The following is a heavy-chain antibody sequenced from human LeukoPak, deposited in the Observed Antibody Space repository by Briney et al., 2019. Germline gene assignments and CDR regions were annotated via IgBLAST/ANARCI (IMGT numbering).Heavy chain of an antibody. Sequence: PGGSLRLSCAASGFTFDDYAMHWVRQAPGKGLEWVSGISWNSGSIGYADSVKGRFTISRDNSKNTLYLQMNSLRAEDTATYYCANFQWQRGTFDIWGQGTMVTVSS. CDR1: GFTFDDYA. CDR3: ANFQWQRGTFDI. D-gene: IGHD5-12*01. CDR2: ISWNSGSI. J-gene: IGHJ3*02. V-gene: IGHV3-9*01.